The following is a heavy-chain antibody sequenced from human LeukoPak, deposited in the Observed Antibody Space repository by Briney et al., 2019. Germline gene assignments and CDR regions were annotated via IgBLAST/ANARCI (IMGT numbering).Heavy chain of an antibody. CDR1: GFTFSGYT. D-gene: IGHD3-16*01. CDR3: ATLGGGDGY. Sequence: PGRSLRLSCAASGFTFSGYTISWVRQAPGEGLEWVSGISHSGGTTDYADSVKGRFTISRDNSRNTLYVQMNSLRVEDTAIYYCATLGGGDGYWGQGTLVTVSS. J-gene: IGHJ4*02. V-gene: IGHV3-23*01. CDR2: ISHSGGTT.